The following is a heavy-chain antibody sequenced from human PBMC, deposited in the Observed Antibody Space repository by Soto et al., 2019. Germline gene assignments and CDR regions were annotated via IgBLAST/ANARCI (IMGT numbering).Heavy chain of an antibody. CDR3: AKAELYCSRTSCSQGHYGMDV. Sequence: EVQLLESGGGLVQPGGSLRLSCAASGFTFSSYAMSWVRQAPGKGLEWVSAISGSGGSTYYADSVKGRFTISRDNSKNTLYLQMNSLRAEDTAVHYCAKAELYCSRTSCSQGHYGMDVWGQGTTVTVSS. V-gene: IGHV3-23*01. CDR1: GFTFSSYA. CDR2: ISGSGGST. D-gene: IGHD2-2*01. J-gene: IGHJ6*02.